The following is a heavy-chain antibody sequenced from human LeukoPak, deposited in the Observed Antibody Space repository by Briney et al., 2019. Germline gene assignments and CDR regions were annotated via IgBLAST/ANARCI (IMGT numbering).Heavy chain of an antibody. Sequence: SETLSLTCTVSGGSISSSSYYWGWIRQPPGKGLKWIGSIYYSGSTYYNPSLKSRVTISVDTSKNQFSLKLSSVTAADTAVYYCARYASSLDYWGQGTLVTVSS. D-gene: IGHD2-2*01. V-gene: IGHV4-39*01. CDR1: GGSISSSSYY. CDR2: IYYSGST. J-gene: IGHJ4*02. CDR3: ARYASSLDY.